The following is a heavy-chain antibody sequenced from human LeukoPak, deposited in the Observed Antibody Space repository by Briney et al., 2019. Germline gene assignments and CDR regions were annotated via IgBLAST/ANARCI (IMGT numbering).Heavy chain of an antibody. CDR2: ISGSGGNT. J-gene: IGHJ5*02. Sequence: GGSLRLSCAASGFTFSGYAMSWVRQAPGKGLEWVSAISGSGGNTYYADSVKGRFTISRDNSKNILYLQMNSLRAEDTAVYHCAKGKSILYDPWGQGTLVTVTS. V-gene: IGHV3-23*01. CDR3: AKGKSILYDP. CDR1: GFTFSGYA.